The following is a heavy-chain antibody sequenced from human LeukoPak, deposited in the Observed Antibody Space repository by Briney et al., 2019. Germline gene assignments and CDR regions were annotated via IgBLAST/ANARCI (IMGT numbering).Heavy chain of an antibody. CDR2: ISSSSSYI. V-gene: IGHV3-21*01. J-gene: IGHJ4*02. CDR3: AREYYGSGSYGDY. Sequence: PGGSLRLSCAASGFTLSSYSMNWVRQAPGKGLEWVSSISSSSSYIYYADSVKGRFTISRDNAKNSLYLQMNSLRAEDTAVYYCAREYYGSGSYGDYWGQGTLVIVSS. D-gene: IGHD3-10*01. CDR1: GFTLSSYS.